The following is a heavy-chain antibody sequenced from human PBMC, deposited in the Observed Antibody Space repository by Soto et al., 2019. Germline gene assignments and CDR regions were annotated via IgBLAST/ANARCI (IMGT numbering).Heavy chain of an antibody. J-gene: IGHJ4*02. CDR3: ARDYDGYNSLDY. CDR1: GFTFSSYA. D-gene: IGHD5-12*01. Sequence: QVQLVESGGGVVQPGRSPRLSCAASGFTFSSYAMHWVRQAPGKGLEWVAVISYDGSNKYYADSVKGRFTISRDNSKNTLYLQMNSLRAEDTAVYYCARDYDGYNSLDYWGQGTLVTVSS. V-gene: IGHV3-30-3*01. CDR2: ISYDGSNK.